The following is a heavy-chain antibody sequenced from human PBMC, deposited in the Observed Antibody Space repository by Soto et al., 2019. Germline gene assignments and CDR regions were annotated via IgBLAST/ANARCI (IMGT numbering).Heavy chain of an antibody. D-gene: IGHD1-26*01. J-gene: IGHJ6*02. CDR1: GFTFSTSA. CDR2: IVGGSGNT. CDR3: AARRSGLYAMDV. V-gene: IGHV1-58*01. Sequence: MQLVQSGPEVKKPGTSLKVSCKASGFTFSTSAVQWVRQARGQRPEWMGWIVGGSGNTYYAQHSQERVIITRDMSTSTVYMELSSLRSDDPAVYFCAARRSGLYAMDVWCQGTTVTVSS.